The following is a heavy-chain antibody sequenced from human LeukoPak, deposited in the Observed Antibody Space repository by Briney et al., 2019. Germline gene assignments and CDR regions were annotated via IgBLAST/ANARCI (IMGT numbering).Heavy chain of an antibody. J-gene: IGHJ5*02. Sequence: ASVKVSCKASGYTFTGYYMHWVRQAPGQGLEWIGWINPNSGGTNYAQKFQGRVTMTRDTSISTAYMELSRLRSDDTAVYYCARVGGIIAAAASNWFDPWGQGTLVTVSS. CDR2: INPNSGGT. CDR1: GYTFTGYY. CDR3: ARVGGIIAAAASNWFDP. D-gene: IGHD6-13*01. V-gene: IGHV1-2*02.